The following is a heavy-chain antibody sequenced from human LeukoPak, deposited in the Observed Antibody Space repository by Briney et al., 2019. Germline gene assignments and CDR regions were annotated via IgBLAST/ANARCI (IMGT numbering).Heavy chain of an antibody. D-gene: IGHD3-10*01. CDR2: ISSSSSYI. Sequence: PGGSLRLSCAASGFTVSSNYMNWVRQAPGKGLEWVSSISSSSSYIYYADSVKGRFTISRDNAKNSLYLQMNSLRAEDTAVYYCARANVWFGEGFDYWGQGTLVTVSS. CDR3: ARANVWFGEGFDY. CDR1: GFTVSSNY. J-gene: IGHJ4*02. V-gene: IGHV3-21*01.